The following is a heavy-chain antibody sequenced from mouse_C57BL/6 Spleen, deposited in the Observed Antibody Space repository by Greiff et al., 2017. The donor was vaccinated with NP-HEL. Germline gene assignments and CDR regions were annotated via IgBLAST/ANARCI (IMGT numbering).Heavy chain of an antibody. V-gene: IGHV1-5*01. CDR1: GYTFTSYW. J-gene: IGHJ4*01. Sequence: EVQLQQSGTVLARPGASVKMSCKTSGYTFTSYWMHWVKQRPGQGLEWIGAIYPGNSDTSYNQKFKGKVKLTAVTSASTAYMELSSLTNEDSAVYYCTRAFITTVVDAMDYWGQGTSVTVSS. CDR2: IYPGNSDT. D-gene: IGHD1-1*01. CDR3: TRAFITTVVDAMDY.